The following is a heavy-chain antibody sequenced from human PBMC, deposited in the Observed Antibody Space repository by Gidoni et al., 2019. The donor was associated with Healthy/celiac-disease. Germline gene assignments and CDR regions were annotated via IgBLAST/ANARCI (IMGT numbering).Heavy chain of an antibody. Sequence: QVQLQQWGAGLFKPSETLSLTFAVYGWSFRGYYWSWIRQPPGKGLEWIGEINHSGSTNYNPSLKSRVTISVDTSKNQFSLKLSSVTAADTAVYYCARGPVGMIVADNAFDIWGQGTMVTVSS. V-gene: IGHV4-34*01. CDR3: ARGPVGMIVADNAFDI. CDR1: GWSFRGYY. J-gene: IGHJ3*02. CDR2: INHSGST. D-gene: IGHD3-22*01.